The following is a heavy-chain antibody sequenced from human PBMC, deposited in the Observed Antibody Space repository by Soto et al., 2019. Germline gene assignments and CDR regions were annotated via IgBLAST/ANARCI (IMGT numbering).Heavy chain of an antibody. CDR1: GFTFSSYS. CDR2: ISSSSSTI. D-gene: IGHD3-3*01. V-gene: IGHV3-48*02. J-gene: IGHJ6*02. Sequence: GGSLRLSCAASGFTFSSYSMNWVRQAPGKGLEWVSYISSSSSTIYYADSVKGRFTISRDNAKTSLYLKMNSLRDEDTPVYYCARGRDFWSGIMDVWGQGTTVTVSS. CDR3: ARGRDFWSGIMDV.